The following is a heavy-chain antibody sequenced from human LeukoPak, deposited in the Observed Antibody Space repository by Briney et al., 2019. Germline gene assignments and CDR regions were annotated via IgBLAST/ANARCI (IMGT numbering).Heavy chain of an antibody. CDR1: GFTFSSYT. CDR2: IDPSSTYI. Sequence: GGSLRLSCAASGFTFSSYTMNWVRQAPGKGLEWVSSIDPSSTYIYYADSVKGRFTISRDNAQNSLYLQMNSLRAEDTAVYYCTRGSYGDYEYWGQGTLVTVSS. CDR3: TRGSYGDYEY. J-gene: IGHJ4*02. V-gene: IGHV3-21*01. D-gene: IGHD4-17*01.